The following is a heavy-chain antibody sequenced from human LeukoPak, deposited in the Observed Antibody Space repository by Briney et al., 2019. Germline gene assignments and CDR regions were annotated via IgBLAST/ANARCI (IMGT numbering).Heavy chain of an antibody. Sequence: PGGSLRLSCAASGFTFSSYGMSWVRQAPGKGLEWVSVTYSGGSTYYADSVKGRFTISRDNSKNTLYLQMNSLRAEDTAVYYCARGIEVGSGYMDVWGKGTTVTISS. D-gene: IGHD3-22*01. J-gene: IGHJ6*03. CDR1: GFTFSSYG. CDR3: ARGIEVGSGYMDV. V-gene: IGHV3-66*01. CDR2: TYSGGST.